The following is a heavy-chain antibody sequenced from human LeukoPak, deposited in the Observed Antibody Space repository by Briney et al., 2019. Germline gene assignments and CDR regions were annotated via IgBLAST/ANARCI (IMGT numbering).Heavy chain of an antibody. CDR2: TYYRSQWKN. CDR1: GDSVSKYDYA. J-gene: IGHJ3*01. V-gene: IGHV6-1*01. Sequence: SQTLSLTCAISGDSVSKYDYAWNWIRQSPSRGLEWLGRTYYRSQWKNDYARSVMSRISVDPDTSKNQFSLHLSSVTPDDTAVYYCAGGYAFDVWGQGTMVTVSS. CDR3: AGGYAFDV.